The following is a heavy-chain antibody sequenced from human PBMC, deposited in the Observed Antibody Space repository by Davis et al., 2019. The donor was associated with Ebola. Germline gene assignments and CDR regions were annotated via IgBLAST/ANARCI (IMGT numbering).Heavy chain of an antibody. CDR1: GFTFSSYE. J-gene: IGHJ6*02. V-gene: IGHV3-48*03. CDR2: ISSSGSTM. Sequence: GGSLRLSCAASGFTFSSYEMNWVRQAPGKGLEWISYISSSGSTMYYAESVKGRFTISRDNSKNTLYLQMNSLRAEDTAVYYCAREYYYYGMDVWGQGTTVTVSS. CDR3: AREYYYYGMDV.